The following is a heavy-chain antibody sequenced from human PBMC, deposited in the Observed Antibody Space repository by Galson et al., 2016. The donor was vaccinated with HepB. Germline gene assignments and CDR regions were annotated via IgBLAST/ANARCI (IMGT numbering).Heavy chain of an antibody. V-gene: IGHV1-18*01. CDR2: ISTYSGNT. CDR1: GYTFTTSG. CDR3: ARDVQYRFDS. J-gene: IGHJ4*02. D-gene: IGHD2/OR15-2a*01. Sequence: SVKVSCKASGYTFTTSGISWVRQAPGQGLEWMGWISTYSGNTKYAQKFQGGLTLTTDPSTTTAYMELRSLGFDDTALYYCARDVQYRFDSWGQGTLVTVSS.